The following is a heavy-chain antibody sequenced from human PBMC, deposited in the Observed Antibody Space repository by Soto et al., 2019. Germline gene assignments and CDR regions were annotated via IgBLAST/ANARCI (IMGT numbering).Heavy chain of an antibody. CDR2: IKQDGSEK. D-gene: IGHD5-12*01. CDR3: ASGPVETEREYSGYDAPLPFDY. Sequence: GGSLRLSCAASGFTFSSYWMSWVRQAPGKGLEWVANIKQDGSEKYYVDSVKGRFTISRDNAKNSLYLQMNSLRAEDTAVYYCASGPVETEREYSGYDAPLPFDYWGQGTLVTVSS. V-gene: IGHV3-7*01. J-gene: IGHJ4*02. CDR1: GFTFSSYW.